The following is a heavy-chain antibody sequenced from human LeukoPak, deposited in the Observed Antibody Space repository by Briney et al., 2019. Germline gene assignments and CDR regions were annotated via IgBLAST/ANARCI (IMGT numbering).Heavy chain of an antibody. D-gene: IGHD2-2*01. Sequence: ASVKVSCKASGGTFSSYAISWVRQAPGQGLEWMGGIIPIFGTANYAQKFQGRVTITADESTSTAYMKLSSLRSEDTAVYYCASPSEGPHYYYGMDVWGQGTTVTVSS. CDR3: ASPSEGPHYYYGMDV. CDR2: IIPIFGTA. J-gene: IGHJ6*02. CDR1: GGTFSSYA. V-gene: IGHV1-69*13.